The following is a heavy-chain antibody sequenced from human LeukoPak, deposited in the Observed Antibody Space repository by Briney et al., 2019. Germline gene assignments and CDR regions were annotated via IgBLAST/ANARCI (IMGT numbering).Heavy chain of an antibody. CDR3: APRSGNSYYYGMDV. CDR1: GYPFTDYY. J-gene: IGHJ6*02. Sequence: ASVKVSCKASGYPFTDYYMHWVRQAPGQGLEWMGWINPNRGGTDYAQKFQGTVTMTRDTSISTAYMELSRLRSDDTAVYYCAPRSGNSYYYGMDVWGQGTTVTVSS. CDR2: INPNRGGT. V-gene: IGHV1-2*02. D-gene: IGHD2-15*01.